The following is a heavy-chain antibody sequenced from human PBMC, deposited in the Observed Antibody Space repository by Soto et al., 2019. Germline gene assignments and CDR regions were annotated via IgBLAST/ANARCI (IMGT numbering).Heavy chain of an antibody. V-gene: IGHV3-48*01. Sequence: EVQLVESGGGLVQPGGSLRLSFAASGLTFSSYSMNWVRQAPGKGLEWVSYISSTSSTIYYADSVKGRFTISRDNAKNSLYLQTNSLRAEDTAVYYCATRVGHNGGRVDYCGQGTLVTVSS. J-gene: IGHJ4*02. CDR1: GLTFSSYS. D-gene: IGHD1-26*01. CDR3: ATRVGHNGGRVDY. CDR2: ISSTSSTI.